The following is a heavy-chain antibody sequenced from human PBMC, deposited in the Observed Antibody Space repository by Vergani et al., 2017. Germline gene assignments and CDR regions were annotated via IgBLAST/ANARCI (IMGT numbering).Heavy chain of an antibody. CDR3: ARDGSLDIVVVPAAMDYYYYGMDV. Sequence: SVSTNYNPSLKSRVTISVDTSKNQFSLKLSSVTAADTAVYYCARDGSLDIVVVPAAMDYYYYGMDVWGQGP. CDR2: SVST. V-gene: IGHV4-61*02. D-gene: IGHD2-2*01. J-gene: IGHJ6*02.